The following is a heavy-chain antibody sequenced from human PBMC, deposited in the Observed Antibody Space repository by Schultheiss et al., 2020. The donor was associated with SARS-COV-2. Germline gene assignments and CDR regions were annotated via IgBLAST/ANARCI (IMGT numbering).Heavy chain of an antibody. J-gene: IGHJ6*02. CDR3: ARDRQYYDFWSGYYGGEWYYYYGMDV. CDR1: GFTFSSYS. V-gene: IGHV3-21*01. CDR2: ISSSSSYI. D-gene: IGHD3-3*01. Sequence: GGSLRLSCAASGFTFSSYSMNWVRQAPGKGLEWVSSISSSSSYIYYADSVKGRFTISRDNAKNSLYLQMNSLRAEDTAVYYCARDRQYYDFWSGYYGGEWYYYYGMDVWGQGTTVTVSS.